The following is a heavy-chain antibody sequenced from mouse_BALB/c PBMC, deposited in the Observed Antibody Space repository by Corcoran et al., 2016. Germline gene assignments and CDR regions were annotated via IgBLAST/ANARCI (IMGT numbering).Heavy chain of an antibody. J-gene: IGHJ1*01. Sequence: DVHLQESVPGLVKPSQSLSLTCSVTGYSITSGYYLTCIRQFPGNKLEWLGYISYDGSNNYNPSLKNRISITRDTSKNQFFLKLNSVTTEDTATLYCAITTAKYVYVCGAAITVIVS. CDR3: AITTAKYVYV. CDR2: ISYDGSN. D-gene: IGHD1-2*01. CDR1: GYSITSGYY. V-gene: IGHV3-6*02.